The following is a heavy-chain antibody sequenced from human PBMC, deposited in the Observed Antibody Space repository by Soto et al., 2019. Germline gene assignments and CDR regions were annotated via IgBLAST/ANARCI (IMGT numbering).Heavy chain of an antibody. CDR1: GFTFTSSA. V-gene: IGHV1-58*01. J-gene: IGHJ6*02. CDR3: AAETGAHRGYYDYGMDV. D-gene: IGHD3-16*01. Sequence: ASVKVSCKASGFTFTSSAVQWVRQALGQRLEWIGWSVVGSGNTNYAQKFQERVTITRDMSTSTAYMELSSLRSEDTAVYYCAAETGAHRGYYDYGMDVWDQRTTVTVSS. CDR2: SVVGSGNT.